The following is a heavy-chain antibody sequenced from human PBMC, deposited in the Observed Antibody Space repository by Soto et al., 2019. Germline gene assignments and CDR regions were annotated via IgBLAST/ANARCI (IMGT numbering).Heavy chain of an antibody. CDR1: GFTFSSYW. Sequence: GGSLRLSCAASGFTFSSYWMSWVRQAPGKGLEWVANIKQDGSEKYYVDSVKGRFTISRDNAKNSLYLQMNSLRAEDTAVYYCARGPLLLWFGELLYQPFDYWGQGTLVTVSS. D-gene: IGHD3-10*01. V-gene: IGHV3-7*01. J-gene: IGHJ4*02. CDR3: ARGPLLLWFGELLYQPFDY. CDR2: IKQDGSEK.